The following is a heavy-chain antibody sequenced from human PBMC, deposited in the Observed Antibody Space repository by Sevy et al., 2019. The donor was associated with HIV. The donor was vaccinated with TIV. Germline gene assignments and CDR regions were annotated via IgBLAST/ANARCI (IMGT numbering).Heavy chain of an antibody. CDR2: INPNTGDT. CDR3: ARLRYSDPSGQYYGGGADYFDY. J-gene: IGHJ4*02. CDR1: GYTFSVHY. D-gene: IGHD3-22*01. Sequence: ASVKVSCSTSGYTFSVHYIYCVRQAAGQGLEWMGWINPNTGDTNFPPKFQGRVTMTRDSSINTAYMDLIRLTSADTAVYFCARLRYSDPSGQYYGGGADYFDYWGQGTLVTVSS. V-gene: IGHV1-2*02.